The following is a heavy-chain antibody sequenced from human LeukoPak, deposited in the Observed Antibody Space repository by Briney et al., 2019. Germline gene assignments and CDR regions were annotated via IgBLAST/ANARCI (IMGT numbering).Heavy chain of an antibody. CDR2: ISSSSSYI. CDR1: GFTFSSYS. D-gene: IGHD6-13*01. J-gene: IGHJ4*02. Sequence: GGSLTLSCAASGFTFSSYSMNWVRQAPGKGLEWGSSISSSSSYIYYADSVKGRFAISRDNAKNSLYLQMNSLRAEDTAVYYCAREDLYSSSWYCDYWGQGTLVTVSS. V-gene: IGHV3-21*01. CDR3: AREDLYSSSWYCDY.